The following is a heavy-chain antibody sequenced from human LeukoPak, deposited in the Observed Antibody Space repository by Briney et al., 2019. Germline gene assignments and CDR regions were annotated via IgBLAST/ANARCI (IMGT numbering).Heavy chain of an antibody. CDR1: GGTFSSYA. CDR3: ARGNHYDFWSGYYTFDY. J-gene: IGHJ4*02. Sequence: SVKVSCKVSGGTFSSYAISWVRQAPGQGLEWMGGIIPIFGTANYAQKFQGRVTITADESTSTAYMGLSSLRSEDTAVYYCARGNHYDFWSGYYTFDYWGQGTLVTVSS. CDR2: IIPIFGTA. V-gene: IGHV1-69*13. D-gene: IGHD3-3*01.